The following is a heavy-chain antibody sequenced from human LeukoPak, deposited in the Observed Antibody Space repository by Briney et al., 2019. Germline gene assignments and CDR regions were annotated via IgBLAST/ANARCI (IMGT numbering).Heavy chain of an antibody. CDR1: GFTLSSYA. D-gene: IGHD6-13*01. J-gene: IGHJ4*02. V-gene: IGHV3-23*01. CDR2: ISSSGGVT. Sequence: PGGSLRLSCAASGFTLSSYAMNWVRQAPGKGLEWVSAISSSGGVTYYADSVKGRFTISRDNSKNTLYLQMNGLRAEDTAVYFCAKQSAGSAAWYSLHYDFWGQGTLVTVSS. CDR3: AKQSAGSAAWYSLHYDF.